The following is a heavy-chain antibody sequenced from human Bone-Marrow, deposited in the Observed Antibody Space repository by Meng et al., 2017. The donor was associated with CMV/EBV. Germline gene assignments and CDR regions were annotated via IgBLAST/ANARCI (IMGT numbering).Heavy chain of an antibody. CDR1: GDSISNYY. Sequence: SETLSLTCTVSGDSISNYYWNWIRQPPGKGLEWIGYIYYSGSTDYNPSLKSRVTISVDTSKNQFSLKLSSVTAADTAVYYCARATYGSGSYYNPKYYFDFWGQGTLVTVDS. CDR3: ARATYGSGSYYNPKYYFDF. J-gene: IGHJ4*02. CDR2: IYYSGST. V-gene: IGHV4-59*01. D-gene: IGHD3-10*01.